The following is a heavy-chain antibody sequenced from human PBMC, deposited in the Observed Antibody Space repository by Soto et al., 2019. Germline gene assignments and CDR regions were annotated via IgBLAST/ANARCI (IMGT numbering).Heavy chain of an antibody. CDR2: IYPGDSDT. CDR3: ATTSIAAPGDYYGMDV. CDR1: GYSFTSYW. V-gene: IGHV5-51*01. J-gene: IGHJ6*02. Sequence: GESLKLSCKGSGYSFTSYWIGWVRQMPGKGLEWMGIIYPGDSDTRYSPSFQGQVTISADKSISTAYLQWSSLKASDTAMYYCATTSIAAPGDYYGMDVWGQGTTVTVSS. D-gene: IGHD6-6*01.